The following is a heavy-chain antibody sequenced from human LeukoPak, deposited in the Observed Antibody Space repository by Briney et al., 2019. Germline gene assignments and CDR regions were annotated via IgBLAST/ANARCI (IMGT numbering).Heavy chain of an antibody. J-gene: IGHJ4*02. CDR2: ISGSGGNT. CDR3: AKRVSTYGVVLAPDFDY. Sequence: PGGSLRLSCAASGFTFSSYGMSWVRQAPGKGPEWVSVISGSGGNTYYADSVKGRFTISRDNSKNTLYLQMNSLRAEDTAVYYCAKRVSTYGVVLAPDFDYWGREPWSPSPQ. CDR1: GFTFSSYG. V-gene: IGHV3-23*01. D-gene: IGHD3-16*02.